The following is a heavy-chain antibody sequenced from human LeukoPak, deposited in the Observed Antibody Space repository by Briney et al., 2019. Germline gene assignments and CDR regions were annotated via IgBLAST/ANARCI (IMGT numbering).Heavy chain of an antibody. J-gene: IGHJ6*02. CDR2: IWYDGSNK. Sequence: QPGRSLRLSCAASGFTFSSYGMHWVRQAPGKGLEWVAVIWYDGSNKYYADSVKGRFTISRDNSKNTLYLQMNSLRAEDTAVYYCARDSGYVLNGMDVWGQGTTVTVSS. CDR1: GFTFSSYG. V-gene: IGHV3-33*01. CDR3: ARDSGYVLNGMDV. D-gene: IGHD5-12*01.